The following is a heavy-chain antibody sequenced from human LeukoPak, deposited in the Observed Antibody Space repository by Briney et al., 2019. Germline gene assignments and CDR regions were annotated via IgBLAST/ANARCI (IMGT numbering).Heavy chain of an antibody. D-gene: IGHD3-22*01. CDR3: ARDRQGYSGRSSGYYY. V-gene: IGHV3-48*01. Sequence: GGSLRLSCAASGFTFSSYSMNWVRQAPGKGLEWVSYISSSSSTIYYADSVKGRFTISRDNAKNSLYLQMNSLRAEDTAVYYCARDRQGYSGRSSGYYYWGQGTLVTVSS. CDR2: ISSSSSTI. CDR1: GFTFSSYS. J-gene: IGHJ4*02.